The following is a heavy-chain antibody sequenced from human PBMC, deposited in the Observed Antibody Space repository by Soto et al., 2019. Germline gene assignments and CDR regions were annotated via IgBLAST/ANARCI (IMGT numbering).Heavy chain of an antibody. V-gene: IGHV1-18*01. J-gene: IGHJ4*02. Sequence: QVQLVQSGGEVKKPGAAVKVSCKASGYTFTTFGIGWVRQAPGQGLEWMGWISAYSGNTEYPEKLQGRVTMTIDTSTSTNYMELRSLRSYDTAVYYFARAFCSGCSCYLDYWGQGALVTVSS. CDR3: ARAFCSGCSCYLDY. D-gene: IGHD3-3*01. CDR1: GYTFTTFG. CDR2: ISAYSGNT.